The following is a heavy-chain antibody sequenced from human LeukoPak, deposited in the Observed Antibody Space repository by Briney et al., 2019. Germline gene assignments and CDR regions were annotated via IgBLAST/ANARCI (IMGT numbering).Heavy chain of an antibody. V-gene: IGHV3-66*02. CDR2: IYSGGST. CDR1: GFTVSSNY. Sequence: GGSLRLSCAASGFTVSSNYMSWVRQAPGKGLEWVSVIYSGGSTYYSDSVKSRFTISRDNSKNTLYLQMNSLRAEETAVYYCARDADYGGKGYYYYDYMDVWGKGTTVTVSS. D-gene: IGHD4-23*01. J-gene: IGHJ6*03. CDR3: ARDADYGGKGYYYYDYMDV.